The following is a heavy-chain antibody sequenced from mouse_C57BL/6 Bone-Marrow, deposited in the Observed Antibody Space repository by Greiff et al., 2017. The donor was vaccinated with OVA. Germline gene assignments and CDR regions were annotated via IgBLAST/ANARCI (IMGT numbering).Heavy chain of an antibody. D-gene: IGHD2-5*01. CDR3: TRGYSNYYAMDY. Sequence: QVHVKQPGAELVRPGASVTLSCKASGYTFTDYEMHWVKQTPVHGLEWIGVLDPETGGTAYNQKFKGQAILTADKSSSTAYMELRSLTSEDSAVYDCTRGYSNYYAMDYWGQGTSVTVSS. CDR1: GYTFTDYE. CDR2: LDPETGGT. J-gene: IGHJ4*01. V-gene: IGHV1-15*01.